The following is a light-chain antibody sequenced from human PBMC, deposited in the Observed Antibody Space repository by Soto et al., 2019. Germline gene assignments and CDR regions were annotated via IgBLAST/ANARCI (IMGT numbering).Light chain of an antibody. J-gene: IGLJ1*01. V-gene: IGLV2-8*01. CDR1: SSDVGGYNY. CDR2: EVS. Sequence: QSVLTQPPSASGSPGQSVTISCTGTSSDVGGYNYVSWYQQHPGKAPKVIIYEVSKRPSGVPDRFSGSKSGSTASLTVSGLQAEDEADYYCSSYAVTNIFVFGTGTKVNGL. CDR3: SSYAVTNIFV.